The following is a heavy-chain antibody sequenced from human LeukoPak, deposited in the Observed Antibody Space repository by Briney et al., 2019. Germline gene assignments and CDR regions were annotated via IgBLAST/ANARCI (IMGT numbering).Heavy chain of an antibody. CDR1: GGSFSGYY. V-gene: IGHV4-34*01. Sequence: ASETLSLTCAVYGGSFSGYYWSWIRQPPGKGLEWIGEINHSGSTNYNPSLKSRVTISVDTSKNQFSLQLNSVTPEDTAVYYCARATVYFDYWGQGTLVTVSS. J-gene: IGHJ4*02. CDR2: INHSGST. CDR3: ARATVYFDY.